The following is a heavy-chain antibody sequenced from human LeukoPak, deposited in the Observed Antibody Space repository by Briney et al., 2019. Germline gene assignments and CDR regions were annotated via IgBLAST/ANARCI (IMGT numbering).Heavy chain of an antibody. J-gene: IGHJ6*03. V-gene: IGHV1-8*01. CDR2: MNPNSGNT. CDR1: GYTFTSYD. CDR3: ARGHREQWLTFYYYYMDV. Sequence: ASVKVSCKASGYTFTSYDINWVRQATGQGLEWMGWMNPNSGNTGYAQKFQGRVTMTRNTSISTAYMELSSLRSEDTAVYYCARGHREQWLTFYYYYMDVWGKGTTVTISS. D-gene: IGHD6-19*01.